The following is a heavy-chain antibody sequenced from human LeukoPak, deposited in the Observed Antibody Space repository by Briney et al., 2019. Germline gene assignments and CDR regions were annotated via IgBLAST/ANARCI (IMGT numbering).Heavy chain of an antibody. V-gene: IGHV4-34*01. J-gene: IGHJ4*02. D-gene: IGHD2-15*01. CDR1: GGSFSGYY. CDR3: ARQYPPIGYRAWYHDYYFDY. Sequence: SETLSLTCAVHGGSFSGYYWSWIRQPPGKGLEWIGEINHSGSTNYNPSLKSRVTISVDTSKNQFSLKLSSVTAADTAVYYCARQYPPIGYRAWYHDYYFDYWGQGTLVTVSS. CDR2: INHSGST.